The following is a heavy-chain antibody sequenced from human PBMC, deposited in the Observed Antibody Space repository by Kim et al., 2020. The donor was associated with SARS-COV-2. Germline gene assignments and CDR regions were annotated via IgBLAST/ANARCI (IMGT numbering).Heavy chain of an antibody. J-gene: IGHJ6*02. V-gene: IGHV3-21*01. CDR1: GFTFSSYS. CDR3: AREWELRGYGMDV. D-gene: IGHD1-26*01. CDR2: ISSSSSYI. Sequence: GGSLRLSCAASGFTFSSYSMNWVRQAPGKGLEWVSSISSSSSYIYYADSVKGRFTISRDNAKNSLYLQMNSLRAEDTAVYYCAREWELRGYGMDVWGQGTTVTVSS.